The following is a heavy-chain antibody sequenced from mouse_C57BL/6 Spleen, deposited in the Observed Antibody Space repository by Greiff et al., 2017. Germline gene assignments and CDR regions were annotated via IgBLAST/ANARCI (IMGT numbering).Heavy chain of an antibody. J-gene: IGHJ2*01. Sequence: QVQLQQSGTELVKPGASVKLSCKASGYTFTSYWMHWVKQRPGQGLEWIGNINPSNGGTNYNEKFKSKATLTVDKSSSTAYMQLTSLTSEDSAVYYYATLRRSGTFFDYWGQGTTLTVSS. D-gene: IGHD2-4*01. CDR2: INPSNGGT. V-gene: IGHV1-53*01. CDR3: ATLRRSGTFFDY. CDR1: GYTFTSYW.